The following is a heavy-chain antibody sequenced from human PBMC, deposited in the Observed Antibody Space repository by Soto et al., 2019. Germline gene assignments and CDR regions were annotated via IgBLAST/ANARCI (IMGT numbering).Heavy chain of an antibody. Sequence: PSETPSLTCTVSGGSIGSSSYYWCWILQPPGKGLEWIGSIYYSGSTYYNPSLKSRVTISVDTSKNQFSLKLSSVTAADTAVYYCSFCGVRSWYRWSVPWCQGTLVYV. CDR3: SFCGVRSWYRWSVP. V-gene: IGHV4-39*05. CDR1: GGSIGSSSYY. J-gene: IGHJ5*02. CDR2: IYYSGST. D-gene: IGHD6-13*01.